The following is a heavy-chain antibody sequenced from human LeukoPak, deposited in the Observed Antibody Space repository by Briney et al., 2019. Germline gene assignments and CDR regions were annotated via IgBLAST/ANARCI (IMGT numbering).Heavy chain of an antibody. Sequence: LCLSCAASGFEFSDYSIGWVRQAPGKGLEWVGGSRNKASSSTTEYAASVKCRSPISRSNSRTISYLQLNSVKTRDTAAFYYASLRKIGFIGEFLFDYWGQGTLVTVSS. CDR3: ASLRKIGFIGEFLFDY. CDR1: GFEFSDYS. D-gene: IGHD3-10*01. CDR2: SRNKASSSTT. V-gene: IGHV3-72*01. J-gene: IGHJ4*02.